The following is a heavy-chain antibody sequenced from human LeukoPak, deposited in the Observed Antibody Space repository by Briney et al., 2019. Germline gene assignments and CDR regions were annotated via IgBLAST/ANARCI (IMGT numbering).Heavy chain of an antibody. V-gene: IGHV3-23*01. Sequence: PGRSLRLSCAASGFTFSSYAMSWVRQAPGKGLEWVSTITGSGGSTYYADSVKGRFTISRDTSKNTLYLQMNSLRAEDTAVYYCAKVHNWGSEYYFDYWGQGTLVTVSS. J-gene: IGHJ4*02. CDR3: AKVHNWGSEYYFDY. D-gene: IGHD7-27*01. CDR2: ITGSGGST. CDR1: GFTFSSYA.